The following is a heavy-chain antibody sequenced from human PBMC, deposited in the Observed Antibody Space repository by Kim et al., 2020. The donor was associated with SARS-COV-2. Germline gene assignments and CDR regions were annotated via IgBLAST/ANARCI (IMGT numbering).Heavy chain of an antibody. D-gene: IGHD6-19*01. V-gene: IGHV1-46*01. J-gene: IGHJ5*02. CDR3: ARADMQWLVHLDP. Sequence: SSAQKSQGGVTMTRDTSTSTVYMELSSLRSEDTAVYYCARADMQWLVHLDPWGQGTLVTVSS.